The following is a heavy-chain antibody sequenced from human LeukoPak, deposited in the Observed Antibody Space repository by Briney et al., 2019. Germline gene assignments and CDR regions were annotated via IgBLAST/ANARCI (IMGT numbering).Heavy chain of an antibody. CDR3: ARQVPYYYYYYYMDV. CDR1: GGSFSGYY. J-gene: IGHJ6*03. Sequence: SETLSLTCAVYGGSFSGYYWSWIRQPPGKGLEWIGEINHSGTTNYNPSLKSRVTISVDTSKNQFSLKLSSVTAADTAVYYCARQVPYYYYYYYMDVWGKGTTVTVSS. V-gene: IGHV4-34*01. CDR2: INHSGTT.